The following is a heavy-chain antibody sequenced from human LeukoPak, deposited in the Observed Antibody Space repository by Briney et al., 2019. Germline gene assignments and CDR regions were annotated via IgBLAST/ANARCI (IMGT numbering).Heavy chain of an antibody. V-gene: IGHV4-4*02. CDR3: ASPSGASTW. J-gene: IGHJ4*02. CDR1: GTSIISGPW. D-gene: IGHD2-15*01. CDR2: IFHTGST. Sequence: SGTLSLTCAVSGTSIISGPWWSWVRQPPGKGLEWIGEIFHTGSTHYNPSLKSRATISLDKSKNQFSLKLSSVTAADTAVYYCASPSGASTWWGQRTLVTVSS.